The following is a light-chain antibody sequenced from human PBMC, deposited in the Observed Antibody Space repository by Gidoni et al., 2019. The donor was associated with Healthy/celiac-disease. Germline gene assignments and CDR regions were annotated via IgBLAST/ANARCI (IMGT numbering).Light chain of an antibody. J-gene: IGKJ3*01. CDR3: QQRSNWPLLFT. Sequence: EIVLTQSPATLSLSPGDRATLSCGASQSVSSYLAWYQQKPGQAPRLLIYDASNRATGIPARFSGSGSGTDFTLTISSLEPEDFAVYYCQQRSNWPLLFTFGPGTKVDIK. V-gene: IGKV3-11*01. CDR1: QSVSSY. CDR2: DAS.